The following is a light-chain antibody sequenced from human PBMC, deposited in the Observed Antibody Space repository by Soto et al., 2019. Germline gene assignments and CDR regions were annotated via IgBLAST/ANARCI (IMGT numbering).Light chain of an antibody. V-gene: IGKV1-5*01. CDR2: DAS. Sequence: DIQMTQSPSTLSASVGDRVTITCRASQDIRNWLAWYQQKPNKAPKLLIYDASNLESGVPSRFIGSGSETEFILTISSLHPDDFATYHCQQYSDYWTFGQGTKVDIK. CDR1: QDIRNW. CDR3: QQYSDYWT. J-gene: IGKJ1*01.